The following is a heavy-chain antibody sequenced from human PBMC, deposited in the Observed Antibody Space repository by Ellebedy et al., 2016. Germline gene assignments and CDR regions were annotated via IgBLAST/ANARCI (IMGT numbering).Heavy chain of an antibody. V-gene: IGHV4-4*02. CDR1: GGSISSSNW. Sequence: SETLSLTCAVSGGSISSSNWWSWVRQPPGKGLEWIGEIYHSGSTNYNPSLKSRVTISVDKSKNQFSLKLSSVTAADTAVYYCARGGRGYDYVWGSYRDFDYWGQGTLVTFSS. CDR2: IYHSGST. D-gene: IGHD3-16*02. CDR3: ARGGRGYDYVWGSYRDFDY. J-gene: IGHJ4*02.